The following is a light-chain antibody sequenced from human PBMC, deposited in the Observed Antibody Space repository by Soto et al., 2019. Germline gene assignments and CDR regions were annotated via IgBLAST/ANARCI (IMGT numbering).Light chain of an antibody. Sequence: DIQMTQSPSSVSASVGDRVTITCRASQGVTNWLAWYQQKPGKAPKLLIYAASRLQSGVPSRFNGSGSGTEFTLTISSLQPEDFANYYYQQGYSFPPTFGGGTKVEI. J-gene: IGKJ4*01. CDR2: AAS. V-gene: IGKV1-12*01. CDR3: QQGYSFPPT. CDR1: QGVTNW.